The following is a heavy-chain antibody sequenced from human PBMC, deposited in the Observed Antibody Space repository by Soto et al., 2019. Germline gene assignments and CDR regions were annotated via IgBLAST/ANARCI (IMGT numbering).Heavy chain of an antibody. CDR3: AWVSSGWYGVLDY. CDR1: GFSLSDSGMG. CDR2: IFPNDSK. D-gene: IGHD6-19*01. V-gene: IGHV2-26*01. Sequence: QVTLKESGPVLVKPTEALTLTCTVPGFSLSDSGMGVSWIRQPPGKALEWLPHIFPNDSKSYSPSLKSRLTVSKDTSKRQVVLTMTNMDPVDTDTYYCAWVSSGWYGVLDYWGQETLVTVSS. J-gene: IGHJ4*02.